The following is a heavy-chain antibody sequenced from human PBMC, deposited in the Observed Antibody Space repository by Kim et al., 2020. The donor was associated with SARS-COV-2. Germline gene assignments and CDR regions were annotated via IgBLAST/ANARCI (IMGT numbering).Heavy chain of an antibody. V-gene: IGHV4-34*01. D-gene: IGHD1-26*01. J-gene: IGHJ4*02. CDR1: GGSFSGYY. CDR2: INHSGST. Sequence: SETLSLTCAVYGGSFSGYYWSWIRQPPGKGLEWIGEINHSGSTNYNPSLKSRVTISVDTSKNQFSLKLSSVTAADTAVYYCARGGIGATIRRGFDYWGQGTLVTVSS. CDR3: ARGGIGATIRRGFDY.